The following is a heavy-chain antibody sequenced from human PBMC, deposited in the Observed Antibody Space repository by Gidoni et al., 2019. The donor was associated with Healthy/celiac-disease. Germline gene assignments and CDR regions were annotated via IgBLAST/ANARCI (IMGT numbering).Heavy chain of an antibody. CDR3: AHRRDGDQNPGYDFWSGYSDY. D-gene: IGHD3-3*01. CDR1: GFSLSTSGVG. CDR2: IYWNDDK. V-gene: IGHV2-5*01. J-gene: IGHJ4*02. Sequence: QITLKESGPTLVKPTQTLTLTCTFSGFSLSTSGVGVGWIRQPPGKALEWLALIYWNDDKRYSPSLKSRLTITKDTSKNQVVLTMTNMDPVDTATYYCAHRRDGDQNPGYDFWSGYSDYWGQGTLVTVSS.